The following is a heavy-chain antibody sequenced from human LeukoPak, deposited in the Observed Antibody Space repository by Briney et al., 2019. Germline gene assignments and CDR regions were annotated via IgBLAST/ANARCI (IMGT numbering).Heavy chain of an antibody. CDR2: IYYSGST. J-gene: IGHJ4*02. CDR3: ARDLTYDSSGYYGY. CDR1: GGSISGSTYY. D-gene: IGHD3-22*01. V-gene: IGHV4-39*07. Sequence: SETLSLTCTVSGGSISGSTYYWGWIRQPPGKGLEWIGSIYYSGSTYYNPSLKSRVTISVDTSKNQFSLKLSSVTAADTAVYYCARDLTYDSSGYYGYWGQGTLVTVSS.